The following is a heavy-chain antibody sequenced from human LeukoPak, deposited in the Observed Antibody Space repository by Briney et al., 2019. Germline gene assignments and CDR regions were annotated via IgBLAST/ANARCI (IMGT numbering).Heavy chain of an antibody. CDR3: ASRSGGRGPYYYYYDLAV. J-gene: IGHJ6*03. CDR1: SYSISGGYY. V-gene: IGHV4-38-2*02. D-gene: IGHD2-15*01. Sequence: SETVSLTCTVSSYSISGGYYGGWIRRPPGKGLGGIGGIFHSGSTYYNPPLKGRVTISVDTSKNHFPLNLRSCTAPATAVYYCASRSGGRGPYYYYYDLAVWGKKPTVTVSS. CDR2: IFHSGST.